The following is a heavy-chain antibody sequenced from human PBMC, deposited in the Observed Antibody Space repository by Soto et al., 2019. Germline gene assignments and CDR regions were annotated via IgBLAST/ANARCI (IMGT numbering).Heavy chain of an antibody. V-gene: IGHV1-69*06. CDR2: MIPIFGTA. CDR3: ARDDRSCMSSGP. D-gene: IGHD1-26*01. J-gene: IGHJ1*01. Sequence: GASVKVSCKASGGTFSSYAISWVRQAPGPGLECMGGMIPIFGTANYAQRFQGRVTITADTSTSTAYMELSSLRSEGTAVYYCARDDRSCMSSGPWGQGTLLTVA. CDR1: GGTFSSYA.